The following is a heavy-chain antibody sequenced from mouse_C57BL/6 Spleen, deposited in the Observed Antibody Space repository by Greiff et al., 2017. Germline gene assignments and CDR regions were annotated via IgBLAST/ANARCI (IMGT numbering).Heavy chain of an antibody. CDR1: GYTFTSYW. D-gene: IGHD2-5*01. CDR2: IDPSDSYT. CDR3: AREHYSNYVGYFDV. Sequence: VQLQQPGAELVMPGASVKLSCKASGYTFTSYWMHWVKQRPGQGLEWIGEIDPSDSYTNYNQKFKGKSTLTVDKSSSTSYMQLSSLTSEDSAVYYCAREHYSNYVGYFDVWGTGTTVTVSS. J-gene: IGHJ1*03. V-gene: IGHV1-69*01.